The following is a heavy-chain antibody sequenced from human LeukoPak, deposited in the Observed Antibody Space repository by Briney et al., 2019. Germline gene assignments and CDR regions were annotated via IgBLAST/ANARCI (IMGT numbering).Heavy chain of an antibody. Sequence: SETLSLTCAVYGGSFSGYYWSWIRQPPGKGLEWIGEINHSGSTNYNPSLKSRVTISVDTTKNQFSLKLSSVTAADTAVYYCARMYYSNFYYYDYYYMDVWGKGTTVTVSS. CDR2: INHSGST. CDR3: ARMYYSNFYYYDYYYMDV. CDR1: GGSFSGYY. J-gene: IGHJ6*03. V-gene: IGHV4-34*01. D-gene: IGHD4-11*01.